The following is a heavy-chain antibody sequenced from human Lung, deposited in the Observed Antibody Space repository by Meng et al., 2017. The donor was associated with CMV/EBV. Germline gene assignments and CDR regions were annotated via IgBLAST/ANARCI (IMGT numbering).Heavy chain of an antibody. CDR2: ISSSRSYI. Sequence: GEXXKISCATSGFTFSTYTMHWVRQVPGKGLEWVSSISSSRSYINYADSVKGRFTISRDNAKNSLYLQMNKMRDEDTAVYYCARERLYQPLWGDALDMWGLGTXVTVSS. J-gene: IGHJ3*02. CDR1: GFTFSTYT. V-gene: IGHV3-21*01. CDR3: ARERLYQPLWGDALDM. D-gene: IGHD2-2*01.